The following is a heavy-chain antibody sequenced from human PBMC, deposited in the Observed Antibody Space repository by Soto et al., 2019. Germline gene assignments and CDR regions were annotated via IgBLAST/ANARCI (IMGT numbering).Heavy chain of an antibody. CDR2: ISYDGSNK. CDR1: GFTFSSYA. J-gene: IGHJ6*02. V-gene: IGHV3-30-3*01. CDR3: ARDQVGPTGPFYYGMDV. Sequence: QVQLVESGGGVVQPGRSLRLSCAASGFTFSSYAMHWVRQAPGKGLEWVAVISYDGSNKYYADSVKGRFTISRDNSKNTLYLQMNSLRAEDTAVYYCARDQVGPTGPFYYGMDVWGQGTTVTVSS.